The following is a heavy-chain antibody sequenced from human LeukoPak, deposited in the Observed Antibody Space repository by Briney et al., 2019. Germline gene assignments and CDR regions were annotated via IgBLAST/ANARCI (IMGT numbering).Heavy chain of an antibody. CDR3: AKGPPHYDFWSGYLDY. V-gene: IGHV3-9*01. Sequence: GGSLRLSCAASGFTFDDYAMNWVRQAPGKGLEWVSGISWNSGSIGYADSVKGRFTISRDNAKNSLYLQMNSLRAEDTALYYCAKGPPHYDFWSGYLDYWGQGTLVTVSS. J-gene: IGHJ4*02. D-gene: IGHD3-3*01. CDR1: GFTFDDYA. CDR2: ISWNSGSI.